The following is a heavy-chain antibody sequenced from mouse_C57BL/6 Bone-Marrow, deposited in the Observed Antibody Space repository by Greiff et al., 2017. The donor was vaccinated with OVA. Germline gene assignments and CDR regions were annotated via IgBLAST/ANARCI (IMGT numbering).Heavy chain of an antibody. V-gene: IGHV7-3*01. CDR3: ARSYGSSPYWYFDV. CDR1: GFTFTDYY. CDR2: IRNKANGYTT. J-gene: IGHJ1*03. Sequence: DVKLVESGGGLVQPGGSLILSCAASGFTFTDYYMSWVRQPPGKALEWLGFIRNKANGYTTEYSASVKGRFTISRDNSQSILYLQMNALRAEDSATYYCARSYGSSPYWYFDVWGTGTTVTVSS. D-gene: IGHD1-1*01.